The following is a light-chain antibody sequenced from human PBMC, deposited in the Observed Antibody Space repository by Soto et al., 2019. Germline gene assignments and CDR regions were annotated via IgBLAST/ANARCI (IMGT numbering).Light chain of an antibody. J-gene: IGKJ3*01. CDR3: QQRARWPST. CDR1: ESVDRY. V-gene: IGKV3-11*01. Sequence: ERVMTQYTATLSLSPGQTATLSCRASESVDRYVAWYQQKVGQAPRLLIYDAFTRATGVAARFSGSGSATDLTLTISSLEPEDFAVYYCQQRARWPSTLGPGTKVAIK. CDR2: DAF.